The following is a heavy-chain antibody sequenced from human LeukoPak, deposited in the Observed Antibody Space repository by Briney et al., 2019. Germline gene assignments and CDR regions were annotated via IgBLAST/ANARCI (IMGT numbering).Heavy chain of an antibody. D-gene: IGHD2-21*02. J-gene: IGHJ6*03. Sequence: GGSLRLSCAASGFTFSSYGMHWVRQAPGKGLEWVAFIRYDGSNKYCADSVKGRFTISRDNSKNTLYLQMNSLRADDTAMYYCAKLYCGGDCYSLYYYYYMDVWGKGTTVTVSS. V-gene: IGHV3-30*02. CDR1: GFTFSSYG. CDR2: IRYDGSNK. CDR3: AKLYCGGDCYSLYYYYYMDV.